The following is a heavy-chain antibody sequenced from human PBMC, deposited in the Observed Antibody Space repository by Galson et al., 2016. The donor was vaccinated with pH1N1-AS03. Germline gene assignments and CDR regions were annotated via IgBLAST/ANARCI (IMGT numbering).Heavy chain of an antibody. V-gene: IGHV3-23*01. CDR1: GFTFGSYA. CDR3: AKGEMGVDY. CDR2: IRGSGGST. J-gene: IGHJ4*02. Sequence: SLRLSCAASGFTFGSYAMIWVRQAPGKGLEWVSAIRGSGGSTYYADSVKGRFTISRDNSKNTLYLQMNSLRAEDTAVYYCAKGEMGVDYWGQGTLVTVSS. D-gene: IGHD5-24*01.